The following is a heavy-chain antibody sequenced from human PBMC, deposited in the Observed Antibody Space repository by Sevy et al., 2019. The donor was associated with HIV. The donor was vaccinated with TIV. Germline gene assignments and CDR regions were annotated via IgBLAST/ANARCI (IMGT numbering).Heavy chain of an antibody. CDR2: TYYRSKWYN. CDR3: AGSEEATTRHYYFDY. V-gene: IGHV6-1*01. CDR1: GDSVSSNSAA. J-gene: IGHJ4*02. D-gene: IGHD1-1*01. Sequence: SQTLSLTCAISGDSVSSNSAAWNWIRQSPSRGLEWLGRTYYRSKWYNDYAVSVKSRITINPDTSKNQFSLQLNSVTPEDTAVYYSAGSEEATTRHYYFDYWGQGTLVTVSS.